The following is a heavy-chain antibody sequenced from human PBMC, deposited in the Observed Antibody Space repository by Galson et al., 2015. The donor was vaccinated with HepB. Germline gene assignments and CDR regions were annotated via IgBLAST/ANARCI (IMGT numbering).Heavy chain of an antibody. J-gene: IGHJ4*02. Sequence: SLRLSCAASGFTFSTYAMTWVRQAPGKGLEWVSVIFADGDNPYYANSVKGRFTISRDNSKNTLFLHMNNLSAEDTAVSYCAKGYGCFDYWGQGALVPVCS. D-gene: IGHD3-16*01. V-gene: IGHV3-23*01. CDR3: AKGYGCFDY. CDR1: GFTFSTYA. CDR2: IFADGDNP.